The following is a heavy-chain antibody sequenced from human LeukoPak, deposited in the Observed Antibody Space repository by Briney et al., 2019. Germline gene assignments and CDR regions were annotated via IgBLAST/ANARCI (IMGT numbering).Heavy chain of an antibody. V-gene: IGHV3-30-3*02. Sequence: KLSCKASGSTFTGYYMHWVRQAPGKGLEWVAATSHDGNNKYYVDSVKGRFTVSRDNSKNTLYLQMNSLRAEDTAVYYCAKDSSSSNYYYGMDVRGQGTTVTVSS. D-gene: IGHD6-6*01. CDR1: GSTFTGYY. CDR3: AKDSSSSNYYYGMDV. CDR2: TSHDGNNK. J-gene: IGHJ6*02.